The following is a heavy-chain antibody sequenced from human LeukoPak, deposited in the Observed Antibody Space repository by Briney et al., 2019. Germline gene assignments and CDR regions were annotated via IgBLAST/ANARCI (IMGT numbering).Heavy chain of an antibody. D-gene: IGHD1-26*01. CDR1: GYSFTSYW. Sequence: GESLKISCKGSGYSFTSYWIGWVRQMPGKGLEWMGIIYPGVSDTRYSPSFQGQATISADKSISTAYLQWSSLKASDTAMYYCARRPPGSYGWYYFDYWGQGTLVTVSS. V-gene: IGHV5-51*01. J-gene: IGHJ4*02. CDR2: IYPGVSDT. CDR3: ARRPPGSYGWYYFDY.